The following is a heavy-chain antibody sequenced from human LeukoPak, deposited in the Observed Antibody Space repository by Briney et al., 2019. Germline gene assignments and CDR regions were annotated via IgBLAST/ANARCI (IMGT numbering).Heavy chain of an antibody. J-gene: IGHJ4*02. CDR3: ASIWFGESMDDY. CDR1: GGPFSSYA. CDR2: IIPIFGTA. D-gene: IGHD3-10*01. Sequence: SVKVSFKASGGPFSSYAISWVRQAPGQGLEWMGGIIPIFGTANYAQKFQGRVTITTDESTSTAYMELSSLRSEDTAVYYCASIWFGESMDDYWGQGTLVTVSS. V-gene: IGHV1-69*05.